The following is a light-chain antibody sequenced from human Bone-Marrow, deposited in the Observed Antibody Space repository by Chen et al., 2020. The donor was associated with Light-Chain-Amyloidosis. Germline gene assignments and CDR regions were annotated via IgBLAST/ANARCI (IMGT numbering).Light chain of an antibody. J-gene: IGLJ3*02. CDR3: QSADVTGSYVM. Sequence: SYELTQPPSVSLSPGQTARITCSGDALPKQHAYWYQQRPGQAPVLIIYKDTVRPSGIPERISGSGSGTIVTLTISGVQAEDEADYYCQSADVTGSYVMFGGGTKLTVL. V-gene: IGLV3-25*03. CDR2: KDT. CDR1: ALPKQH.